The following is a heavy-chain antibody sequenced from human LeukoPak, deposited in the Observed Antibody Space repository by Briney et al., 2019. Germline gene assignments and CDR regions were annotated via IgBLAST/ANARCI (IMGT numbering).Heavy chain of an antibody. V-gene: IGHV4-59*11. D-gene: IGHD3-22*01. Sequence: PSETLSLTCTVSGASISSHCWSWIRQPPGRGLEWIGYICYSGSTNSNPSLKSRVTISVDTSKNQFSLKLSSVTAADTAVYYCARGYYDSPNDFDYWGQGTLVTVSS. CDR1: GASISSHC. CDR2: ICYSGST. J-gene: IGHJ4*02. CDR3: ARGYYDSPNDFDY.